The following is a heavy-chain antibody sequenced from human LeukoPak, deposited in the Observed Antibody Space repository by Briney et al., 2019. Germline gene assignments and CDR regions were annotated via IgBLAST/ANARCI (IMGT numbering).Heavy chain of an antibody. V-gene: IGHV3-30*04. D-gene: IGHD3-16*01. CDR1: GFTFSSYA. Sequence: GRSLRLSCAASGFTFSSYAMHRVRQAPGKGLEWVAVISYDGSNKYYADSVKGRFTISRDNSKNTLYLQMNSLRAEDTAVYYCARGHGAVFDYWGQGTLVTVSS. CDR2: ISYDGSNK. CDR3: ARGHGAVFDY. J-gene: IGHJ4*02.